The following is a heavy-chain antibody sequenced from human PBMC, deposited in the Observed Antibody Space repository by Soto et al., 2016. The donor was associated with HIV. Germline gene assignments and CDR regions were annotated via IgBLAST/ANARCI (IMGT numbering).Heavy chain of an antibody. D-gene: IGHD3-16*02. Sequence: EVQLVESGEAWSSRGSLRLSCAASGFTVSHNYMSWVRQAPGKGLEWVSVMNSGGSRYYSDSVRGRFTISRDNSKNTVYLQMNRLRAEDTAVYYCAREGVWGSSRPYYFDHWGQGILVTVSS. CDR2: MNSGGSR. J-gene: IGHJ4*02. CDR1: GFTVSHNY. CDR3: AREGVWGSSRPYYFDH. V-gene: IGHV3-66*01.